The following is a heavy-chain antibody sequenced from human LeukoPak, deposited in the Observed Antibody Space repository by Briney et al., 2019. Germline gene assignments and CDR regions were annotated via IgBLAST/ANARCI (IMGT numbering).Heavy chain of an antibody. CDR1: GYTFTSYG. J-gene: IGHJ6*02. V-gene: IGHV1-18*01. Sequence: AASVKVSCKASGYTFTSYGISWVRQAPGQGLEWMGWIRVYDGNTNYAQKLQGRVTMTTDTSTSTAYMELRSLRSDDTAVYYCARDELLGYGMDVWGQGTTVTVSS. CDR2: IRVYDGNT. D-gene: IGHD3-10*01. CDR3: ARDELLGYGMDV.